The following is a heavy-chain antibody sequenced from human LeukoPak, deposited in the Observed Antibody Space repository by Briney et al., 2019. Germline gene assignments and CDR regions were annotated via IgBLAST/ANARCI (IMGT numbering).Heavy chain of an antibody. CDR1: GGSISSRNW. CDR3: AGANDYGDPLPRYMDV. V-gene: IGHV4-4*02. Sequence: PSGTLSLTCAVSGGSISSRNWWSWVRQPPGKGLEWIGEIYHSGSTNYNPSLKSRVTISVDKSKNQFSLKLSSVTAADTAVYYCAGANDYGDPLPRYMDVWGKGTTVTVSS. D-gene: IGHD4-17*01. J-gene: IGHJ6*03. CDR2: IYHSGST.